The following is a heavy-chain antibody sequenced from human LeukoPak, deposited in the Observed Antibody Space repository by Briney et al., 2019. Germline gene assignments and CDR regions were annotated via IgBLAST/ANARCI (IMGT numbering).Heavy chain of an antibody. CDR3: ARGWGGSGWYFDL. CDR1: GFTFSSYS. Sequence: GGSLRLSCAASGFTFSSYSMNWVRQAPGKGLEWVSLIDNDGRTYYADSVKGRFTISRDDSKNTLYLQMNTLRAEDTAVFYCARGWGGSGWYFDLWGRGTLVTVSS. CDR2: IDNDGRT. V-gene: IGHV3-66*01. D-gene: IGHD3-10*01. J-gene: IGHJ2*01.